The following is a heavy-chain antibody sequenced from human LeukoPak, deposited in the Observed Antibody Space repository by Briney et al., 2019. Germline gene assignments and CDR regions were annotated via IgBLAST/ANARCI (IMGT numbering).Heavy chain of an antibody. CDR2: ISSGGSTI. J-gene: IGHJ4*02. V-gene: IGHV3-48*04. CDR1: GFTFSSYS. Sequence: GGSLRLSCAASGFTFSSYSMHWVRQAPGKGLEWVSYISSGGSTISYADSVKGRFTISRDNAKNSLYLQMNSLRAEDTAVYYCARGPQKNGHSSGYPGYFDYWGQGTLVTVSS. D-gene: IGHD3-22*01. CDR3: ARGPQKNGHSSGYPGYFDY.